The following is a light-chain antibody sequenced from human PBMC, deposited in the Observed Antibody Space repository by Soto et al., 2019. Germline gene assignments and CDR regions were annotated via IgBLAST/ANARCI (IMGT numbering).Light chain of an antibody. CDR3: QQYDNYPLT. V-gene: IGKV1-17*02. CDR2: DAS. J-gene: IGKJ4*01. Sequence: DIQMTQSPSSLSASVGDRVTITCRASQGIGNDVVWYQQKPGRAPKFLIYDASSLESGVPSRFSGSGSGTEFTLTISNLQPDDFATYYCQQYDNYPLTFGGGTKVDI. CDR1: QGIGND.